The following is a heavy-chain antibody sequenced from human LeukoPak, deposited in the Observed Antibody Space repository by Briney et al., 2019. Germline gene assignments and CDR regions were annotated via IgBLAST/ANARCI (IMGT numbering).Heavy chain of an antibody. CDR1: GTTFSSCG. CDR2: ISGSGGST. CDR3: AKGIIGSYSSGSLVFDY. V-gene: IGHV3-23*01. Sequence: GGSLRLSCAASGTTFSSCGMHWVRQAPGKGLEWVSAISGSGGSTYYADSVKGRFTISRDNSKNTLYLQMNSLRAEDTAVYYCAKGIIGSYSSGSLVFDYWGQGTLVTVSS. J-gene: IGHJ4*02. D-gene: IGHD6-19*01.